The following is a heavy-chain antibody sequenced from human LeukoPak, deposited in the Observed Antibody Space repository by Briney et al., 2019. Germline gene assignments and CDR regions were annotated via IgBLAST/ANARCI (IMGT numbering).Heavy chain of an antibody. Sequence: PGGSLRLSCAASGFTFSSYSMNWVRQAPGKGLEWVSFIYSGGSTYYEDSVKGRFTISRGNSKNTLYLQMNSLRAEDTAVYYCARRAGDYSHPYDYWGQGTLVTVSS. J-gene: IGHJ4*02. CDR2: IYSGGST. V-gene: IGHV3-53*01. CDR3: ARRAGDYSHPYDY. CDR1: GFTFSSYS. D-gene: IGHD3-22*01.